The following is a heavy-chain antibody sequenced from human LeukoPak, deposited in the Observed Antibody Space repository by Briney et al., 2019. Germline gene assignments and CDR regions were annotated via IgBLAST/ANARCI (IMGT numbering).Heavy chain of an antibody. CDR3: AREKVDCSSTSCSFDGFDP. J-gene: IGHJ5*02. Sequence: GGSLRLSCAASRFTFSSYSMNWVRQAPGKGLEWVSSISSSSSYIYYADSVKGRFTISRDNAKNSLYLQMNSLRAEDTAVYYCAREKVDCSSTSCSFDGFDPWGQGTLVTVSS. CDR1: RFTFSSYS. D-gene: IGHD2-2*01. CDR2: ISSSSSYI. V-gene: IGHV3-21*01.